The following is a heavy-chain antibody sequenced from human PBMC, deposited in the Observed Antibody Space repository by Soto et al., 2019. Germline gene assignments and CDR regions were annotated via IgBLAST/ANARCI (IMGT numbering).Heavy chain of an antibody. D-gene: IGHD6-13*01. V-gene: IGHV4-39*01. CDR2: IYYSRST. J-gene: IGHJ4*02. CDR1: GGSISSSSYY. CDR3: ARQPRQGIAAAGNFDY. Sequence: SETLSLTCTVSGGSISSSSYYWGWIRQPPGKGLEWIGSIYYSRSTYYNPSLKSRVTISVDTSKNQFSLKLSSVTAADTAVYYCARQPRQGIAAAGNFDYWGPGTLVTVSS.